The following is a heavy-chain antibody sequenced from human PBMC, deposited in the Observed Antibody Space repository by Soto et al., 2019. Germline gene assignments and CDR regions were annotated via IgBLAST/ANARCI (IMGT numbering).Heavy chain of an antibody. CDR3: ARDAPSSGWYGNWFDP. CDR1: GGSISSYY. D-gene: IGHD6-19*01. CDR2: IYHSGST. Sequence: SETLSLTCTVSGGSISSYYWSWIRQPPGKGLEWIGYIYHSGSTNYNPSLKSRVTISVDTSKNQFSLKLNSVTAADTAVYYCARDAPSSGWYGNWFDPWGQGTLVTVSS. J-gene: IGHJ5*02. V-gene: IGHV4-59*01.